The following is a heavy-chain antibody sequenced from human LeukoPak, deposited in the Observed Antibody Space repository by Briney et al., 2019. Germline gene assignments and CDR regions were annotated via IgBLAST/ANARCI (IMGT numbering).Heavy chain of an antibody. D-gene: IGHD5-18*01. CDR1: GFTFSSYA. CDR2: ISGSGGSK. J-gene: IGHJ4*02. Sequence: GGSLRPPCAASGFTFSSYAMSWVRQAPGKGLEWVSAISGSGGSKYYADSVKGRFTISRDNSKNTLYLQMNSLRAEDTAVYYCAKGAQLWLRVIFDYWGQGTLVTVSS. CDR3: AKGAQLWLRVIFDY. V-gene: IGHV3-23*01.